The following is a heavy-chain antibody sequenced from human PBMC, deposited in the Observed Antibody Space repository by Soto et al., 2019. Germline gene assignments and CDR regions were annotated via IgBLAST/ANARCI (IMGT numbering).Heavy chain of an antibody. J-gene: IGHJ4*02. CDR2: IIPKFGTT. CDR1: GGTFSTYG. Sequence: VASVKVSCKASGGTFSTYGINWVRLAPGQGLEWMGWIIPKFGTTKNAQKFQGRVTLTADESTNTAYMELKYLRSEDTAVYFCAREVDPYYGGNSLSLDYWGQGTLVTVS. D-gene: IGHD4-17*01. V-gene: IGHV1-69*13. CDR3: AREVDPYYGGNSLSLDY.